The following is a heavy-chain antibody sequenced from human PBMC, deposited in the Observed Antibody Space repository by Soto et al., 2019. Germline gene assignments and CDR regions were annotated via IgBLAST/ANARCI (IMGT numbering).Heavy chain of an antibody. CDR1: GYTFSGFY. CDR3: ASAAVTGTAGLDF. J-gene: IGHJ4*02. D-gene: IGHD6-19*01. V-gene: IGHV1-2*02. Sequence: ASVKVSCKASGYTFSGFYMHWVRQAPGPGLEWMGWINPNSGGTKSAEKFQGRVTMTRDTSSSTAYMELSRLTSDDTAVYYCASAAVTGTAGLDFWGQGTQVTVSS. CDR2: INPNSGGT.